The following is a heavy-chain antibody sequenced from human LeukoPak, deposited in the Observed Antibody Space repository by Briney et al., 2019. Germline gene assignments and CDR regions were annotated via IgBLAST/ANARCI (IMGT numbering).Heavy chain of an antibody. Sequence: HPGGSLRLSCAASGFTFSQYWMSWVRQAPGKGLEWVACIKKDGSDKYYVDSVKGRFTVSRDSSLYLQMNSLRVEDTAVYYCARDLGRADGAFDIWGQGTMLTVSS. V-gene: IGHV3-7*01. CDR2: IKKDGSDK. CDR3: ARDLGRADGAFDI. CDR1: GFTFSQYW. J-gene: IGHJ3*02. D-gene: IGHD1-14*01.